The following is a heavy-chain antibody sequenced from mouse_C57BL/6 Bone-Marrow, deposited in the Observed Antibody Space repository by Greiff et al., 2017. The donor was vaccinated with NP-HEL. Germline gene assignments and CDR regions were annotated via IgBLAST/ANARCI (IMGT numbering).Heavy chain of an antibody. J-gene: IGHJ3*01. CDR2: ISSGGSYT. CDR3: ASRSGGAY. CDR1: GFTFSSYG. Sequence: DVMLVESGGDLVKPGGSLKLSCAASGFTFSSYGMSWVRQTPDKRLEWVATISSGGSYTYYPDSVKGRFTISRDNAKNTLYLQMSRLKAEDTAMYYCASRSGGAYWGQGTLVTVSA. D-gene: IGHD1-3*01. V-gene: IGHV5-6*02.